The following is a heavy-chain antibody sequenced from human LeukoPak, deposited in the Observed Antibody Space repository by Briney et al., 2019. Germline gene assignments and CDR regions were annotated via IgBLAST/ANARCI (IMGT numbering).Heavy chain of an antibody. D-gene: IGHD3-10*01. J-gene: IGHJ4*02. CDR2: MNPNSGNT. V-gene: IGHV1-8*01. CDR1: GYTFPSYD. CDR3: ARGHEGEGSYYSDY. Sequence: ASVKVSRKASGYTFPSYDINWVRQATGQGLEWMGWMNPNSGNTGYAQKFQGRVTMTRNTSLSTAYMELSSLRSEDTAVYYCARGHEGEGSYYSDYWGQGTLVTVSS.